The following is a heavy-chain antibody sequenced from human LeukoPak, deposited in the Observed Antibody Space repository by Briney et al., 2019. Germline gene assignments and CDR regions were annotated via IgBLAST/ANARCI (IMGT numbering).Heavy chain of an antibody. CDR2: ISGSGDST. V-gene: IGHV3-23*01. CDR3: SKGRTVTGTLALDY. CDR1: GFTLNSYA. D-gene: IGHD6-19*01. J-gene: IGHJ4*02. Sequence: GGSLRLSCAASGFTLNSYAMTWVRQAPAKGLEWVSAISGSGDSTYYADSVRGRFTISRDNSKNTLYLQMNSLRAEDTAVYYCSKGRTVTGTLALDYWGQGTLVTVSS.